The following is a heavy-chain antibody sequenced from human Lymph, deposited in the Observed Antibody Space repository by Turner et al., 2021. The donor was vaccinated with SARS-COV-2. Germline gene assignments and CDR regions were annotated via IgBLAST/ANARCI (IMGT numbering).Heavy chain of an antibody. CDR2: IKSKTDGGTT. CDR1: GFICSNAW. Sequence: EVQLVESGGGLVKHGGSLRLSCAASGFICSNAWMSWVRQAPGKGREWVGRIKSKTDGGTTDYAAPVKGRFTISRDDSKNTLYLQMNSLKTEDTAVYCCTTGWFTGTYGDYFDYWGQGTLVTVSS. D-gene: IGHD1-7*01. V-gene: IGHV3-15*01. CDR3: TTGWFTGTYGDYFDY. J-gene: IGHJ4*02.